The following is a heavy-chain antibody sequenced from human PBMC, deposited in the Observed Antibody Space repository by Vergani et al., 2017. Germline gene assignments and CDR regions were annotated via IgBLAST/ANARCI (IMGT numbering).Heavy chain of an antibody. Sequence: EVQLLQSEGAVVQPGGSLSFSCVASGSPFTSHARSWVRQGHGQGLEWVSSIKNTGDSTHYADSVKGRLTISRDNSKNTLYLQMNSLRVEATAVYYCGRGSDNYNWGQGTLVTVSS. V-gene: IGHV3-23*01. D-gene: IGHD5-24*01. CDR1: GSPFTSHA. J-gene: IGHJ4*02. CDR2: IKNTGDST. CDR3: GRGSDNYN.